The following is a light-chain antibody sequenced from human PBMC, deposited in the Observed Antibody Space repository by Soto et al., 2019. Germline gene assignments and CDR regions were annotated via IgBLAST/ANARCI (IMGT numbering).Light chain of an antibody. V-gene: IGKV3D-15*01. CDR2: GAS. Sequence: EIVRTQSPATLSVSPGERATLSCRASQSVSSNLAWYQQKPGQAPRLLISGASSRAADIPDRFSGSGSGTDFTLTISSLPPENFETYYCQQSYSTPLTFGGGTKV. CDR1: QSVSSN. J-gene: IGKJ4*01. CDR3: QQSYSTPLT.